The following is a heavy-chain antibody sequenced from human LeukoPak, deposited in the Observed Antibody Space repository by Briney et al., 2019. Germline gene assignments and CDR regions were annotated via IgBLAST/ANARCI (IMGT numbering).Heavy chain of an antibody. CDR1: GYTFTGYY. V-gene: IGHV1-2*02. CDR3: ARAYSSTEGYYYYYMDV. Sequence: ASVKVSCKASGYTFTGYYMHWVRQAPGQGLEWMGWINPNSGGTNYAQKFQGRVTMTRDTSISTAYMELSRLRSDDTAVYYCARAYSSTEGYYYYYMDVWGKGTTVTVS. J-gene: IGHJ6*03. D-gene: IGHD6-13*01. CDR2: INPNSGGT.